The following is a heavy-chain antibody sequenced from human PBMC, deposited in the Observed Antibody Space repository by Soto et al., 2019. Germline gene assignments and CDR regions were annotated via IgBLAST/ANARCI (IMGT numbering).Heavy chain of an antibody. Sequence: QVQLVESGGGVVQPGRSLRLSCAASGFTFSSYAMHWVRQAPGKGLEWVAVISYDGSNKYYADSVKGRFTISRDNAKNTLYLQMNRLRDEDTAVYYCARDGRDYGGNSGDYWGQGTLVTVSS. D-gene: IGHD4-17*01. CDR1: GFTFSSYA. CDR3: ARDGRDYGGNSGDY. V-gene: IGHV3-30-3*01. J-gene: IGHJ4*02. CDR2: ISYDGSNK.